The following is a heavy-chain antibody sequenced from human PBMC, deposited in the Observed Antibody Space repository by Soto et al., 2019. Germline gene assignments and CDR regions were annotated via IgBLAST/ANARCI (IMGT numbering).Heavy chain of an antibody. Sequence: GAAVKASCKASGYTFTNYFIHWVRQAPGQGLEWMGIINPSGSITKYAQKLQGRITMTRDTSTSTVYMELGSLISEDTALYYCAGGYDVHGLPPEKQSQYYLYYALEVWG. CDR2: INPSGSIT. J-gene: IGHJ6*02. CDR1: GYTFTNYF. V-gene: IGHV1-46*04. D-gene: IGHD3-10*02. CDR3: AGGYDVHGLPPEKQSQYYLYYALEV.